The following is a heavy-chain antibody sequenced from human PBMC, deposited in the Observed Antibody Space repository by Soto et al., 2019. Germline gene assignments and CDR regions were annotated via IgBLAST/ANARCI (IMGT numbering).Heavy chain of an antibody. Sequence: RASVKVSCKASGGTFSSYAISWVRQAPGQGLEWMGGIIPIFGTANYAQKFQGRVTITADKSTSTAYMELSSLRSEDTAVYYCASYYYDSSGYYYPYYYGMDVWGQGTTVTVSS. J-gene: IGHJ6*02. V-gene: IGHV1-69*06. CDR3: ASYYYDSSGYYYPYYYGMDV. CDR1: GGTFSSYA. CDR2: IIPIFGTA. D-gene: IGHD3-22*01.